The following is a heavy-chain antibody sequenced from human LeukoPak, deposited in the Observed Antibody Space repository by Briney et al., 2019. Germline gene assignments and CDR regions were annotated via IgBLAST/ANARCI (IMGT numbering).Heavy chain of an antibody. J-gene: IGHJ6*03. CDR3: AKGSGWEASYYYYYMDV. V-gene: IGHV3-30*18. CDR1: GFTFSIYG. Sequence: PGGSLRLSCAASGFTFSIYGMHWVRRAPGRGLEWVAVISYDGGNKYYTDSVKGRFTISRDNSKTTLYLQMKSLRAEDTAVYYCAKGSGWEASYYYYYMDVWGKGTPVTISS. D-gene: IGHD1-26*01. CDR2: ISYDGGNK.